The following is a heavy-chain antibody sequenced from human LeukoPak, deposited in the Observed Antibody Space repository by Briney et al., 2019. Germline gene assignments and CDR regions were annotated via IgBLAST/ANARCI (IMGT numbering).Heavy chain of an antibody. D-gene: IGHD6-13*01. CDR3: ARERVPQSSGWSALFDY. CDR2: IYYSGST. Sequence: SETLSLTCTVSGGSISSYYWSWIRQPPGKGLEWIGYIYYSGSTNYNPYLKSRVTISVDTSKNPFSLQLSPVTAADTAVYSCARERVPQSSGWSALFDYWGQGTLVTVSS. J-gene: IGHJ4*02. V-gene: IGHV4-59*01. CDR1: GGSISSYY.